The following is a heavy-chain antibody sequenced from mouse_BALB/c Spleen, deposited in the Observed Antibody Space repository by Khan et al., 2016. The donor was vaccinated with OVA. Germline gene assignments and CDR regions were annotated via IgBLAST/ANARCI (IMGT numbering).Heavy chain of an antibody. Sequence: VQLKESGPSLVKPSQTLSLTCSVTGDSITSGYWSWIRKFPGNRLEYMGYMIYTGYTDYNPSLKSRLAITRHTSKNQYYLKLNSVNTDDTATSNSTRSTSGYTVTYWCQGTLVTVSA. D-gene: IGHD1-3*01. CDR2: MIYTGYT. CDR3: TRSTSGYTVTY. J-gene: IGHJ3*01. CDR1: GDSITSGY. V-gene: IGHV3-8*02.